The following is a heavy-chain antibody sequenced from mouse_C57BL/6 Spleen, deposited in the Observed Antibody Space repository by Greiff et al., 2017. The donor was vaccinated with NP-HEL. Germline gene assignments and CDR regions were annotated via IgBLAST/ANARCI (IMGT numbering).Heavy chain of an antibody. D-gene: IGHD3-1*01. V-gene: IGHV1-82*01. J-gene: IGHJ2*01. CDR1: GYAFSSSW. Sequence: VQLQQSGPELVKPGASVKISCKASGYAFSSSWMNWVKQRPGKGLEWIGRIYPGDGDTNYNGKFKGKATLTEDKSSSTAYMQLSSLTSEDSAVYFCAGSGPYYFDYWGQGTTLTVSS. CDR3: AGSGPYYFDY. CDR2: IYPGDGDT.